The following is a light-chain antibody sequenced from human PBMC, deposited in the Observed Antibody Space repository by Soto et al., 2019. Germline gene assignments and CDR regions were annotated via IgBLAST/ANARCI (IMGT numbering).Light chain of an antibody. CDR2: DVR. CDR1: SSDVGGYNY. Sequence: QSALTQPASVSGSPGQSITISCTGTSSDVGGYNYVSWYQQHPGKAPKLMIYDVRNRPSGVSNRFSGSKSGNTASLTISGVQAEDEADYYCSSYTSSSTYVFGTGTKVTVL. J-gene: IGLJ1*01. CDR3: SSYTSSSTYV. V-gene: IGLV2-14*01.